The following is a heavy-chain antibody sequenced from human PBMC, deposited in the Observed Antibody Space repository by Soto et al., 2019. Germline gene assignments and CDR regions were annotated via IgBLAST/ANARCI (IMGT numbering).Heavy chain of an antibody. V-gene: IGHV3-64*02. CDR1: GFTFSSYN. CDR2: ISRSGDRT. J-gene: IGHJ4*02. D-gene: IGHD2-15*01. CDR3: ARARCSSGQCYYFAY. Sequence: EVQLVESGEGLVQPGGSLRLSCAASGFTFSSYNIHWIRQAPGKGLEFVSAISRSGDRTYYADSVKGRFTITRDNSKKTVWLQMGSLRAEDMAVYYCARARCSSGQCYYFAYWGRGALVSVSS.